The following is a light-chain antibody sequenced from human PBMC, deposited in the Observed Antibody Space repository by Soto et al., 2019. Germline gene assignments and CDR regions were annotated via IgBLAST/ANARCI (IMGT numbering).Light chain of an antibody. CDR2: SNN. V-gene: IGLV1-44*01. CDR1: SSKIGGNT. Sequence: QSVLTQPPSASGTPGQRVTISCSGSSSKIGGNTVNWYQHLPGTAPKLLIYSNNQRPSGVPDRFSGSKSGTSASLAISGLQSEDEADYYCAAWDDSLNGYVFGTGTKVTVL. CDR3: AAWDDSLNGYV. J-gene: IGLJ1*01.